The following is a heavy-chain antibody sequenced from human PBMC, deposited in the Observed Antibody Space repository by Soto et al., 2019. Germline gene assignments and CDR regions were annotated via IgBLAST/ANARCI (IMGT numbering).Heavy chain of an antibody. V-gene: IGHV4-34*01. D-gene: IGHD2-21*01. CDR3: ANRITVSGLLIPPLDH. J-gene: IGHJ5*02. CDR1: GGSVNGYY. CDR2: INHTGGT. Sequence: PSETLSLTCAVYGGSVNGYYWNWIRQPPGKGLEWIGEINHTGGTHYNPSLKSRVTMSVDTSKNQFSLRLSSVTAADTAIYYCANRITVSGLLIPPLDHWGQGTQVTVSS.